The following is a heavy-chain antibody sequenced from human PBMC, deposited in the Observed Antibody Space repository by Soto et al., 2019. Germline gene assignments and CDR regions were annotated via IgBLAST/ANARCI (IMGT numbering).Heavy chain of an antibody. CDR3: ARDRLGVSVTGGGFDS. D-gene: IGHD2-8*01. Sequence: ASVKVSCKASGYTFSNFGLSWVRQAPGQGLELMGWISPYNGNTNYAQKLQGRLTMTTDTSTSTAYMELRSLRSDDTAVYYCARDRLGVSVTGGGFDSWGQGTLVT. J-gene: IGHJ4*02. V-gene: IGHV1-18*01. CDR1: GYTFSNFG. CDR2: ISPYNGNT.